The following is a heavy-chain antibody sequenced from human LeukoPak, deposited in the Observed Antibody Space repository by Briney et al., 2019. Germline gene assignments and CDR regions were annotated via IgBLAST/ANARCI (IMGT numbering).Heavy chain of an antibody. J-gene: IGHJ4*02. CDR2: IIPILGIA. D-gene: IGHD2-15*01. CDR3: ARADCSGGSCPLDY. V-gene: IGHV1-69*04. Sequence: ASVKVSCKASGGTFSSYAISWVRQAPGQGLEWMGRIIPILGIANYAQKFQGRVTITADKSTSTAYMELSSLRSEDTAVYYCARADCSGGSCPLDYWGQGTLSPSPQ. CDR1: GGTFSSYA.